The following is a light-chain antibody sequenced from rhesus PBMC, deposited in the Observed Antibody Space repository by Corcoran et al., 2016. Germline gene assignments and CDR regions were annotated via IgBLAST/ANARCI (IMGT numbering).Light chain of an antibody. CDR3: LQSSNWPQYS. V-gene: IGKV3-24*04. Sequence: EIVMTQSPATLALSPGERATLSCRASQSVSSYLAWYQQKPGQAPRLLISGASSRATGIPDRFSGRGAGTEVTLTISSLEPEDGGVYFCLQSSNWPQYSFGQGTKVEIK. CDR1: QSVSSY. J-gene: IGKJ2*01. CDR2: GAS.